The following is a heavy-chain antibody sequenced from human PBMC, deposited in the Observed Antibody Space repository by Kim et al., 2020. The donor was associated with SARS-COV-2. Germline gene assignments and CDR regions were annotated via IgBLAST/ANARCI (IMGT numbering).Heavy chain of an antibody. D-gene: IGHD3-10*01. CDR3: VKDVGTRLLWFGELSNGMDV. Sequence: GGSLRLSCSASGFTFSSYAMHWVRQAPGKGLEYVSAISSNGGSTYYADSVKGRFTISRDNSKNTLYLQMSSLRAEDTAVYYCVKDVGTRLLWFGELSNGMDVWGQGTTVTVSS. CDR2: ISSNGGST. J-gene: IGHJ6*02. CDR1: GFTFSSYA. V-gene: IGHV3-64D*06.